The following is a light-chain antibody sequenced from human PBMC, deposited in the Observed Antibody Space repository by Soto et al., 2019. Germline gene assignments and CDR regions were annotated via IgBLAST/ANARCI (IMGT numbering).Light chain of an antibody. CDR3: QQYHSAPLT. Sequence: DIVMTQSPDSLAVSLGERATINCKSSQSVLHSSNNMNYLTWYQHKPGQPPKVLIYWASTRESGVPDRFSGSGSGTDFTLTSSSLQAEDVAVYYCQQYHSAPLTFGGGTKVEI. V-gene: IGKV4-1*01. J-gene: IGKJ4*01. CDR2: WAS. CDR1: QSVLHSSNNMNY.